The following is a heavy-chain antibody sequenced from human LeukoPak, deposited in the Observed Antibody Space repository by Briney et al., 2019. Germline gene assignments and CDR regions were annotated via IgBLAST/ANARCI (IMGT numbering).Heavy chain of an antibody. Sequence: ASVKVSCKVSGYTLTELSMHWVRQAPGKGLEWMGGFDPEDGETIYAQKFQGRVTMTEDTSTDTAYMELSSLRSEDTAVYYCAREGYYYDRTGSFPTKPLDPWGQGTLVTVSS. V-gene: IGHV1-24*01. CDR2: FDPEDGET. CDR3: AREGYYYDRTGSFPTKPLDP. CDR1: GYTLTELS. J-gene: IGHJ5*02. D-gene: IGHD3-22*01.